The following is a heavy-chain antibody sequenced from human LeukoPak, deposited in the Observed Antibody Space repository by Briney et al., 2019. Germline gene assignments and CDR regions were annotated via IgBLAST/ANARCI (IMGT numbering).Heavy chain of an antibody. CDR2: IYTTGST. D-gene: IGHD3-3*01. V-gene: IGHV4-4*07. Sequence: PSETLSLTFTVSGGSISSYYWSWIRQPAGKGLKWIWRIYTTGSTNYNPSLKSRVTMSVDTSKNQFSLKLSSVTAADTAVYYCARGPIQSGYDFWSGYYQNWGQGTLVTVSS. CDR1: GGSISSYY. CDR3: ARGPIQSGYDFWSGYYQN. J-gene: IGHJ4*02.